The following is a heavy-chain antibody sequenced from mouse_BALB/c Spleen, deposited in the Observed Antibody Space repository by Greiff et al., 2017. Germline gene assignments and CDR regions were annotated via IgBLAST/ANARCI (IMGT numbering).Heavy chain of an antibody. CDR2: IDPENGDT. CDR3: KAWDDGYSFAY. Sequence: VQLQQSGAELVRSGASVKLSCTASGFNIKDYYMHWVKQRPEQGLEWIGWIDPENGDTEYAPKFQGKATMTADTSSNTAYLQLSSLTSEDTAVYYCKAWDDGYSFAYWGQGTLVTVAA. CDR1: GFNIKDYY. J-gene: IGHJ3*01. D-gene: IGHD2-3*01. V-gene: IGHV14-4*02.